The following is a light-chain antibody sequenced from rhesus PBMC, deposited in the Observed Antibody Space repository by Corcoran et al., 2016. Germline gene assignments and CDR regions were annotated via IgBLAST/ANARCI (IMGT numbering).Light chain of an antibody. V-gene: IGKV2-62*02. CDR1: QSLVNSDGNTY. Sequence: DVVMTQSPLSLPITPGQPASISCRSSQSLVNSDGNTYLSWYQQKPGPPPRLLLYKVFNRYSGVPDRLRGRGEGTDFTLIISRVEAEDVGVYYCGQGTKVPFTFGPGTKLDIK. CDR3: GQGTKVPFT. J-gene: IGKJ3*01. CDR2: KVF.